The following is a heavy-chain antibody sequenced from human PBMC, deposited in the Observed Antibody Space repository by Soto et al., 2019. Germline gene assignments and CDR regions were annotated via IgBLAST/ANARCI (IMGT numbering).Heavy chain of an antibody. CDR3: ARSIAVAGLDY. CDR1: GFTFSTYA. V-gene: IGHV3-30-3*01. J-gene: IGHJ4*02. Sequence: QVHLVESGGGVVQPGRSLRLSCAASGFTFSTYAVHWVRQAPGKGLEWVAVISNDGSKKYYVDSVKGRFTNSRDNSNNTVYLQMNSLRSEDTALYYCARSIAVAGLDYWGPGTLVTVSS. D-gene: IGHD6-19*01. CDR2: ISNDGSKK.